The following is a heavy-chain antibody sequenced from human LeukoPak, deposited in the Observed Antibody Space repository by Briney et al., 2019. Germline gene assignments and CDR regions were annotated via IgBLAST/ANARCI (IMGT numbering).Heavy chain of an antibody. J-gene: IGHJ4*02. CDR3: ASGALRYFDWLLPPFDY. V-gene: IGHV3-7*01. D-gene: IGHD3-9*01. CDR2: IKQDGSEK. CDR1: GFTFSSYW. Sequence: GGSLRLSCAASGFTFSSYWMSWVRQAPGKGLEWVANIKQDGSEKYYVDSVKGRFTISRDNAKNSLYLQMNSLRAEDTAVYYCASGALRYFDWLLPPFDYWGQGTLVTVSS.